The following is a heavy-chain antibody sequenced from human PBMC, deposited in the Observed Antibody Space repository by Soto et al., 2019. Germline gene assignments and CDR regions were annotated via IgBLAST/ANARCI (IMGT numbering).Heavy chain of an antibody. D-gene: IGHD2-2*01. CDR2: INHSGST. CDR1: GGSFSGYY. Sequence: QVQLQQWGAGLLKPSETLSLTCAVYGGSFSGYYWSWIRQPPGKGLEWIGEINHSGSTNYNPSLKSRVTISVDQYKKQFSVKLSSVTAADTAVYYCARGLYRPAAMYHYMEVWGKGTTVTVSS. J-gene: IGHJ6*03. V-gene: IGHV4-34*01. CDR3: ARGLYRPAAMYHYMEV.